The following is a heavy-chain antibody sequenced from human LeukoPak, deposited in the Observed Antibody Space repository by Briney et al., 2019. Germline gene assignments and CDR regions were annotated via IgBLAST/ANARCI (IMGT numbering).Heavy chain of an antibody. J-gene: IGHJ4*02. CDR3: AREFEYSTSGAGY. CDR1: GFPFSGYS. CDR2: MSILSGIT. Sequence: GGSLRLSCAGSGFPFSGYSMNWVRQTPGKGLDWVSSMSILSGITYYAESVKGRFTVPRDNAKNLLHLQMNSLRVEDTAIYYCAREFEYSTSGAGYWGQGTLVTVSS. D-gene: IGHD6-6*01. V-gene: IGHV3-21*01.